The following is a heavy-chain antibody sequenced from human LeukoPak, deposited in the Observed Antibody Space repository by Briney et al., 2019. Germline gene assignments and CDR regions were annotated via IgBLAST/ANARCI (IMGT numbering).Heavy chain of an antibody. D-gene: IGHD6-6*01. V-gene: IGHV4-39*07. Sequence: NPSETLSLTCTVSGGSISSSSYYWGWIRQPPGKGPEWIGEINHSGSTNYNPSLKSRVTISVDTSKNQFSLKLSSVTAADTAVYYCARGIRNKAARPYDYWGQGTLVTVSS. CDR2: INHSGST. CDR3: ARGIRNKAARPYDY. CDR1: GGSISSSSYY. J-gene: IGHJ4*02.